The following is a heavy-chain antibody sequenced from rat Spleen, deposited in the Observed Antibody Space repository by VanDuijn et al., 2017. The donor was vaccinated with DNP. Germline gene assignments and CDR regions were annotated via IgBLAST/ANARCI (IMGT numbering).Heavy chain of an antibody. CDR2: INGAGST. CDR1: GYSITSSFR. Sequence: EVQLQESGPGLVKPSQSLSLTCSVTGYSITSSFRWTWIRKFPGDKLEWMGYINGAGSTDYNPSLKSRISITRDTSKNQFFLQLNSVTTEDTATYYCARWTRYFDYWGQGVMVTVSS. J-gene: IGHJ2*01. D-gene: IGHD1-4*01. CDR3: ARWTRYFDY. V-gene: IGHV3-3*01.